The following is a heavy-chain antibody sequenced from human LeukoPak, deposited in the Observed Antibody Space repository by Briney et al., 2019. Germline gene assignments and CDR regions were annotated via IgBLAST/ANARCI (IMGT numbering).Heavy chain of an antibody. CDR2: INASGGST. V-gene: IGHV1-46*01. Sequence: ASVTVSCTASGYTVTSYFMHWVRQAPGQGRDWMGIINASGGSTSDAKKFQGRVTMTSDTSTRTVYMELSSLRSEDTAVYYCARDSADYGDYDYWGQGTLVSVSS. CDR3: ARDSADYGDYDY. CDR1: GYTVTSYF. D-gene: IGHD4-17*01. J-gene: IGHJ4*02.